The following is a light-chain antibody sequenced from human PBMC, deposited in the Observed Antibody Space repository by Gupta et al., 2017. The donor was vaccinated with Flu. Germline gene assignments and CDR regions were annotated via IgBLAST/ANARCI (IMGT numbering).Light chain of an antibody. Sequence: DVATTQYAFSLPVTLGQPASMACRSRQGLVYIDGNTYSNWSLQRPGQSPRRLLYEVSNLDSAVPDRFSGRGPCTDFTLKISRMETKDVVVHYCRQCKPWPRTFGQRTKLEIK. CDR3: RQCKPWPRT. J-gene: IGKJ2*01. CDR1: QGLVYIDGNTY. CDR2: EVS. V-gene: IGKV2-30*01.